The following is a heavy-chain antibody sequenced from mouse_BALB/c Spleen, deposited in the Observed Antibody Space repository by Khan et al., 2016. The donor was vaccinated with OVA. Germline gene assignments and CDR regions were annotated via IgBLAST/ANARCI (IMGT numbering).Heavy chain of an antibody. Sequence: VQLQESGPGLVKPSPSLSLSCTATGYSITSDYACNWIRQFPGNKLEWMGFITSSGSTSYNPSLKSRTSITRDTSTNQSFLQLNFVTTEDTATYFCAVGRTYWGQGTLVTVSA. CDR2: ITSSGST. J-gene: IGHJ3*01. V-gene: IGHV3-2*02. D-gene: IGHD4-1*01. CDR1: GYSITSDYA. CDR3: AVGRTY.